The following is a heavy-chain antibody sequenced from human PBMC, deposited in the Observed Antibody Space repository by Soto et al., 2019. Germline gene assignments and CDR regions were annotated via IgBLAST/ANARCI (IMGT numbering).Heavy chain of an antibody. Sequence: QVQLVQSGAEVKKPGSSVKVSCKASGGTFNDYAFSWVRQAPGQGLEWMGGIIPVFPTTNYAQKFQGRVTITADGSTNTVYMELSSLRSADTAVYYCARDIAAAAPVGWFDPWGQGTLVTVSS. CDR2: IIPVFPTT. V-gene: IGHV1-69*01. J-gene: IGHJ5*02. CDR1: GGTFNDYA. CDR3: ARDIAAAAPVGWFDP. D-gene: IGHD6-13*01.